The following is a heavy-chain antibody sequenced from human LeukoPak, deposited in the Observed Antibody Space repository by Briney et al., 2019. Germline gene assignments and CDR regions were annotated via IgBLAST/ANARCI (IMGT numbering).Heavy chain of an antibody. CDR2: INHSGST. D-gene: IGHD3-3*01. CDR1: GGSFSGYY. V-gene: IGHV4-34*01. J-gene: IGHJ4*02. Sequence: PSETLSLTCAVYGGSFSGYYWTWIRQPPGKGLEWIGEINHSGSTNYNPSLKSRVTISVDTSKNQFSLKLSSVTAADTAVYYCARAPRGIFGVVIGRGFDYWGQGTLVTVSS. CDR3: ARAPRGIFGVVIGRGFDY.